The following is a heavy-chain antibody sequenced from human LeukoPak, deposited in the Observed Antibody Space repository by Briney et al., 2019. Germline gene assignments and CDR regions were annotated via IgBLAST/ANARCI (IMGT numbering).Heavy chain of an antibody. CDR2: INEDGSNK. V-gene: IGHV3-7*01. Sequence: GGSLRLSCTASGFSFSNHYMRWIRQAPGKGLEWVANINEDGSNKWHLGSVKGRFSVSRDNARNSLYLQMNSLRVEDTAVYYCTRVIVAVPGYFDYFDFWGQGVLVTVSS. CDR3: TRVIVAVPGYFDYFDF. D-gene: IGHD6-19*01. CDR1: GFSFSNHY. J-gene: IGHJ4*02.